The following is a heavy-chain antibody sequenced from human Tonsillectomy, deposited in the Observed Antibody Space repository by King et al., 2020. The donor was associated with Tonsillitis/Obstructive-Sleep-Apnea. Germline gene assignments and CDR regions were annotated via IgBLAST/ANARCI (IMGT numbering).Heavy chain of an antibody. V-gene: IGHV5-51*01. CDR3: ARRGWDGGSCSEFDN. CDR2: IYPGDSDT. D-gene: IGHD2-15*01. CDR1: GYSFTNYW. J-gene: IGHJ4*02. Sequence: VQLVESGAEVKKPGESLKISCKGSGYSFTNYWIAWVCQMPGKGLEWMGIIYPGDSDTRYNPSFQGQVTISADKSISTAYLHWSSLKASDTALYYCARRGWDGGSCSEFDNWGQGTLVSVSS.